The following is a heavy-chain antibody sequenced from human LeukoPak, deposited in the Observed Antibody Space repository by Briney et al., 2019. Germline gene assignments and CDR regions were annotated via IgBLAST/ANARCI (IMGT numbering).Heavy chain of an antibody. CDR1: GGSFSGYY. J-gene: IGHJ4*02. V-gene: IGHV4-34*01. Sequence: PSETLSLTCGVYGGSFSGYYWSWIRQPPGKGLEWIGEINHSGSTNYNPSLKSRVTISVDTSKNQFSLKLSSVTAADTAVYYCARITWSVYSSSDYWGQGTLVTVSS. CDR2: INHSGST. D-gene: IGHD6-19*01. CDR3: ARITWSVYSSSDY.